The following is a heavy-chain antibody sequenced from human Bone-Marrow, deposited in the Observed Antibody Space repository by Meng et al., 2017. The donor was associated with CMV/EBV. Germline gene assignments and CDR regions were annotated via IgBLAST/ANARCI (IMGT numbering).Heavy chain of an antibody. CDR3: ARQLDTRTWDNWFDP. D-gene: IGHD2-2*01. V-gene: IGHV5-51*01. CDR1: GYSFSSYW. J-gene: IGHJ5*02. CDR2: IYPGDSDT. Sequence: GGSLRLSCKGSGYSFSSYWIAWVRQMPGKGLEWMGIIYPGDSDTTYSPSFQGQVTISADKSISTAYLQWSSLKDSDTAMYYCARQLDTRTWDNWFDPWGQGNLVNVSS.